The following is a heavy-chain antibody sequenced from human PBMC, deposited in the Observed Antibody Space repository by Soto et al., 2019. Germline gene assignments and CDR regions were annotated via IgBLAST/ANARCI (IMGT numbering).Heavy chain of an antibody. CDR1: GFTFSSYA. V-gene: IGHV3-23*01. CDR3: AKFYGYDFWSGYPSSLGMDV. D-gene: IGHD3-3*01. Sequence: PGGSLRLSCAASGFTFSSYAMSWVRQAPGKGLEWVSAISGSGGSTYYADSVKGRFTISRDNSKNTLYLQMNSLRAEDTAVYYCAKFYGYDFWSGYPSSLGMDVWGQGTTVTVSS. J-gene: IGHJ6*02. CDR2: ISGSGGST.